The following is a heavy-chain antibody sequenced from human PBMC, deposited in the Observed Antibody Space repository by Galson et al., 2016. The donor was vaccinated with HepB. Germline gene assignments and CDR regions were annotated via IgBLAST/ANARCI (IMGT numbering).Heavy chain of an antibody. V-gene: IGHV3-30*18. J-gene: IGHJ4*02. CDR3: AKDNTIFGVTTYYFDY. CDR2: ISYDGSNK. CDR1: GFSFSSYG. D-gene: IGHD3-3*01. Sequence: SLRLSCAASGFSFSSYGMHWVRHTPGKGLGWVAVISYDGSNKYYADSVKGRFTISRDNSKYTLFLQMDSLRAEDTAVYYCAKDNTIFGVTTYYFDYWGQGTLVTVSS.